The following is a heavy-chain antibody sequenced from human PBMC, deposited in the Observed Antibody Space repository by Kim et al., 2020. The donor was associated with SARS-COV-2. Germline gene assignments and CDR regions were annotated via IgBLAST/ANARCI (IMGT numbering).Heavy chain of an antibody. CDR1: GFTFSSYA. D-gene: IGHD3-22*01. CDR3: AKGYYYDSSGKDYFDY. V-gene: IGHV3-23*01. CDR2: ISGSGGST. J-gene: IGHJ4*02. Sequence: GGSLRLSCAASGFTFSSYAMSWVRQAPGKGLEWVSAISGSGGSTYYADSVKGRFTISRDNSKNTLYLQMNSLRAEDTAVYYCAKGYYYDSSGKDYFDYWGQGTLVTVSS.